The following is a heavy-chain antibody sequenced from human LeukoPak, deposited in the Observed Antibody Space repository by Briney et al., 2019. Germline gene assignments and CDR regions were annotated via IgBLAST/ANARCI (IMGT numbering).Heavy chain of an antibody. CDR3: ARDRIAADGAEWFDP. CDR1: GLTFSDYY. Sequence: GGSLRLSCAASGLTFSDYYMSWIRQAPGKGLEWVSYISGSGSVTYYTESVKGRFTISRDNAKNSLYLQMNNLRVEDAAVYYCARDRIAADGAEWFDPWGQGTLVTVSS. CDR2: ISGSGSVT. V-gene: IGHV3-11*01. D-gene: IGHD6-13*01. J-gene: IGHJ5*02.